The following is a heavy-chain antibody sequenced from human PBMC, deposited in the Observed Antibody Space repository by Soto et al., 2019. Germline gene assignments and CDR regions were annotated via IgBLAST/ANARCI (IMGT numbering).Heavy chain of an antibody. CDR2: INHSGSS. V-gene: IGHV4-34*01. CDR1: GGSFSGYY. CDR3: ARVPESIAVAGFDP. D-gene: IGHD6-19*01. Sequence: SETLSLTCAVYGGSFSGYYWSWIRQPPGKGLEWIGEINHSGSSNYNPSLKSRVTISVDTSKNQFSLKLSSVTAADTAVYYCARVPESIAVAGFDPWGQGTLVTVSS. J-gene: IGHJ5*02.